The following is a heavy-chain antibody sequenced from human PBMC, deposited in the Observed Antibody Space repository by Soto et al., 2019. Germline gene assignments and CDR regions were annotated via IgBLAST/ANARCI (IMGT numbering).Heavy chain of an antibody. J-gene: IGHJ6*02. D-gene: IGHD3-9*01. CDR3: AKDLRYFDPDYYYGMDV. Sequence: GGSLRLSCAASGFTFSNAWMNWVRQAPGKGLEWVGRIKSKTDGGTTDYAAPVKGRFTISRDDSKNTLYLQMNSLKTEDTAVYYCAKDLRYFDPDYYYGMDVWGQGTTVTVSS. CDR1: GFTFSNAW. CDR2: IKSKTDGGTT. V-gene: IGHV3-15*07.